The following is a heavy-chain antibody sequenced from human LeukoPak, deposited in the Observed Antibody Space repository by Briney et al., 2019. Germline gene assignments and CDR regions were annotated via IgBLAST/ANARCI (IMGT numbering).Heavy chain of an antibody. V-gene: IGHV4-59*01. Sequence: PSETLSLTCTVSGGSISTYYWSWIRQPPGKGLEWIGYIYYSGSTNYHPSLRSRVTISVDTSKNQFSLKLSSVAAADTAVYYCARGSSSWPYWYFDLWGRGTLVTASS. CDR1: GGSISTYY. J-gene: IGHJ2*01. CDR2: IYYSGST. CDR3: ARGSSSWPYWYFDL. D-gene: IGHD6-13*01.